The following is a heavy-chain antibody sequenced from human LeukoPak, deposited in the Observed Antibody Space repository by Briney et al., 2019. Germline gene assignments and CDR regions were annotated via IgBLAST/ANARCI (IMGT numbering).Heavy chain of an antibody. J-gene: IGHJ4*02. CDR1: GFILRNAW. CDR3: TTEGLG. CDR2: IKSKTDGGTI. Sequence: GGSLRLSCAASGFILRNAWMSWVRQAPGKGLEWAGRIKSKTDGGTIDYVAPVQGRFIISRDDSKNMVYLQMNSLKTEDTAVYYCTTEGLGWGQGTLVTVSS. V-gene: IGHV3-15*01. D-gene: IGHD3-16*01.